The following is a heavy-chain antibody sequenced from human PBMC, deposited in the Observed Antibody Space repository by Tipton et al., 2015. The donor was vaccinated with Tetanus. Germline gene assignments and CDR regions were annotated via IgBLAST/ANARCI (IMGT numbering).Heavy chain of an antibody. CDR3: ARANYDFPKKGPFDS. CDR2: INSNNGGT. CDR1: GYSFTGYY. D-gene: IGHD3-3*01. V-gene: IGHV1-2*02. J-gene: IGHJ4*02. Sequence: QVQLVQSGAEVTKPGASVKVSCRASGYSFTGYYIHWLRQAPGQGLEWMGCINSNNGGTNYAQKFQGSVTMTRDTSISTAYMELSRLRSDDTAVYYCARANYDFPKKGPFDSWGQGTLVIVSS.